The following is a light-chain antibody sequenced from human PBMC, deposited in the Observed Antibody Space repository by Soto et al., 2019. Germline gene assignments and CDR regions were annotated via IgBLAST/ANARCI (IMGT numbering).Light chain of an antibody. CDR3: QHYNSYSEA. CDR2: RAS. J-gene: IGKJ1*01. V-gene: IGKV1-5*03. CDR1: QTISSW. Sequence: DIQMTQSPSTLSGSVGDRVTNTCRASQTISSWLAWYQQKPGKAPKLLIYRASTLKSGVPSRFSGSGSGTEFTLIISMLPPDDFASYCRQHYNSYSEAFGQGTKVDIK.